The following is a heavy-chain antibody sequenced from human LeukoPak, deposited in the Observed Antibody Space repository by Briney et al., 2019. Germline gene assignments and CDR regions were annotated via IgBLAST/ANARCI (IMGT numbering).Heavy chain of an antibody. V-gene: IGHV3-33*06. Sequence: PGKSLRLSCAASGFTFSSYGMHWVRQAPGKGLEWVAVIWYDGSNKYYADSVKGRFTISRDNSKNTLYLQMSSLSPEDTAVYYCAKHGDYKDFDYWGQGTLVTVSS. D-gene: IGHD4-17*01. CDR3: AKHGDYKDFDY. J-gene: IGHJ4*02. CDR1: GFTFSSYG. CDR2: IWYDGSNK.